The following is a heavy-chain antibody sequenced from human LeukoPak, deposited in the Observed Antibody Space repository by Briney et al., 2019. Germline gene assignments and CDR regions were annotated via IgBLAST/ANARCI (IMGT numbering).Heavy chain of an antibody. D-gene: IGHD5-24*01. J-gene: IGHJ4*02. CDR3: AKGIGRDDYNRCDY. Sequence: PGGSLRLSCAAAGFTLSSYAMKWVRQTPGEGLEWVSGMSASGGTTYADSVKGRFTISRDTSKNTLYLQMDALRAEDTAIYFCAKGIGRDDYNRCDYWGQGTPVTVSS. V-gene: IGHV3-23*01. CDR1: GFTLSSYA. CDR2: MSASGGTT.